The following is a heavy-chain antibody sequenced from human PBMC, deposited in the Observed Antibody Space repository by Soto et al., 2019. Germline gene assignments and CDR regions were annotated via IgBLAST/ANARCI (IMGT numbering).Heavy chain of an antibody. D-gene: IGHD5-18*01. Sequence: ASVKVSCKASGYTFTSSDINWVRQAPGQGLEWMGWMNPNTGNSGFAQKFQGRVTMTSDTSISTAYMELSSLRSEDSAVYYCARDYTAMGDYYYYGMDVWGQGTTVTVSS. CDR1: GYTFTSSD. J-gene: IGHJ6*02. CDR3: ARDYTAMGDYYYYGMDV. CDR2: MNPNTGNS. V-gene: IGHV1-8*01.